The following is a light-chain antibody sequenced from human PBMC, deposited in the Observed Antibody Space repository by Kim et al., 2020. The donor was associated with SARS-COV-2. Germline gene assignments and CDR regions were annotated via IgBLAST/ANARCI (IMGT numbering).Light chain of an antibody. CDR2: RDS. J-gene: IGLJ3*02. Sequence: SYELTQPLSVSVALGQTARISCGGNNIGRKNVHWYQQKPGKAPVLVIYRDSNRPSGIPERFSGSNSGNTATLTISRAQAGDETDYYCQVWDNSAWVFGGG. CDR3: QVWDNSAWV. V-gene: IGLV3-9*01. CDR1: NIGRKN.